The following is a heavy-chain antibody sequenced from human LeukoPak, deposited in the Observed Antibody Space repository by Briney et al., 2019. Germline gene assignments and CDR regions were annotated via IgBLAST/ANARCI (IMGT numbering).Heavy chain of an antibody. CDR2: IYYSGST. V-gene: IGHV4-39*07. D-gene: IGHD2-15*01. Sequence: SETLSLTCTVSGGSISSSSYYWGWIRQPPGKGLEWIGSIYYSGSTYYNPSLKSRVTISVDTSKNQFSLKLSSVTAADTAVYYCARESGGAEYFRHWGQGTLVTVSS. CDR1: GGSISSSSYY. J-gene: IGHJ1*01. CDR3: ARESGGAEYFRH.